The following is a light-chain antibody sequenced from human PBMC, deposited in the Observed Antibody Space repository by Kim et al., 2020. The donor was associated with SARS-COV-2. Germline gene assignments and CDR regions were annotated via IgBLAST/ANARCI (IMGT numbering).Light chain of an antibody. CDR3: QQYNNWPRT. J-gene: IGKJ1*01. CDR2: AAS. V-gene: IGKV3-15*01. Sequence: EIVMTQSPATLSVSPGERATLSCRASQSVDINLAWYQQKPGQAPRLLIYAASTRATGIPARFSGSGSGTEFTLTISSLKSEDFAVYYCQQYNNWPRTFGQGTKVDIK. CDR1: QSVDIN.